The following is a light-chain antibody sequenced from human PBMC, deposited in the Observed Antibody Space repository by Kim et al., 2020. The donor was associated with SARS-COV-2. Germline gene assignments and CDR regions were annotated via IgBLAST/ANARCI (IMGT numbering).Light chain of an antibody. V-gene: IGKV1-5*03. Sequence: DIQMTQSPSTLSASVGDRVTITCRASQSIDHWLAWYQLKPGKAPKLLIYKASSLQTGVPSRFSGSGSGTEFILTISSLQPDDFATFYCQHYYTFPYTFGQGTKLEI. CDR2: KAS. CDR1: QSIDHW. J-gene: IGKJ2*01. CDR3: QHYYTFPYT.